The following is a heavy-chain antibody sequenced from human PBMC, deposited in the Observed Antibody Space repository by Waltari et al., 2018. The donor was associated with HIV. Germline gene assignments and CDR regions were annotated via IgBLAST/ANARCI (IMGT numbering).Heavy chain of an antibody. V-gene: IGHV3-74*01. CDR3: ARGRYYYDSSGFFDY. Sequence: ELQLVEYGGGLAQPGWSLSLAGAATGSTFSSYWMHWVRQATGKGLVVVSRINSDGTSTSYADSVEGRFTISRANAKNTLYVQMNSLRAEGTAMYDWARGRYYYDSSGFFDYWGQGTLVTVSS. CDR2: INSDGTST. CDR1: GSTFSSYW. D-gene: IGHD3-22*01. J-gene: IGHJ4*02.